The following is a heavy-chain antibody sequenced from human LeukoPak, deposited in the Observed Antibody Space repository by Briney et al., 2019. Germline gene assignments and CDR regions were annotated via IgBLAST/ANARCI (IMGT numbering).Heavy chain of an antibody. J-gene: IGHJ5*02. V-gene: IGHV4-39*01. CDR3: ARHLGYCSSTGCSRPDWFDP. Sequence: SETLSLTCTVSGGSISSSSYYWGWIRQPPGKGLEWIGSIYYSGSTYYNPSLKSRVTISVDTSKNQFSLKLSSVTAADTAVYYCARHLGYCSSTGCSRPDWFDPWGQGTLVTVSS. CDR1: GGSISSSSYY. CDR2: IYYSGST. D-gene: IGHD2-2*01.